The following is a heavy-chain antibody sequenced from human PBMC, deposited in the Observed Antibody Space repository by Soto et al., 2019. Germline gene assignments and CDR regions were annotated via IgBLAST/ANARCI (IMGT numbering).Heavy chain of an antibody. CDR2: IYSGGST. CDR1: GFTVSSNY. CDR3: ARISVLSGYFVNYFDY. D-gene: IGHD3-3*01. V-gene: IGHV3-66*01. J-gene: IGHJ4*02. Sequence: PGGSLRLSCAASGFTVSSNYMSWVRQAPGKGLEWVSVIYSGGSTYYADSVKGRFTISRDNSKNTLYLQMNSLRAEDTAVYYCARISVLSGYFVNYFDYWGQGTLVPVSS.